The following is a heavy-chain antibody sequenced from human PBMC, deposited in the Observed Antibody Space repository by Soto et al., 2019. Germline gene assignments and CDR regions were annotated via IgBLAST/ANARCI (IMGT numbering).Heavy chain of an antibody. CDR1: GFTFSSYA. J-gene: IGHJ3*02. V-gene: IGHV3-23*01. CDR3: AKGGLTMTYYYGSGSYSPSDAFDI. CDR2: ISGSGGST. D-gene: IGHD3-10*01. Sequence: EVQLLESGGGLVQPGGSLRLSCAASGFTFSSYAMSWVRQAPGKGLEWVSAISGSGGSTYYADSVKGRFTISRDNSKNTLYLQMSSLRVEDTAVYYCAKGGLTMTYYYGSGSYSPSDAFDIWGQGTMVTVSS.